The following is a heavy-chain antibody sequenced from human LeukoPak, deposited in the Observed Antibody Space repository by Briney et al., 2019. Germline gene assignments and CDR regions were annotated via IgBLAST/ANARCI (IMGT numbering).Heavy chain of an antibody. CDR2: FDPEDGET. D-gene: IGHD3-22*01. J-gene: IGHJ4*02. CDR3: ATVYYDSSGYPADRHPLDY. V-gene: IGHV1-24*01. Sequence: APVKVSCKVSGYTLTELSMHWVRQAPGKGLEWMGGFDPEDGETIYAQKFQGRVTMTEDTSTDTAYMELSSLRSEDTAVYYCATVYYDSSGYPADRHPLDYWGQGTLVTVSS. CDR1: GYTLTELS.